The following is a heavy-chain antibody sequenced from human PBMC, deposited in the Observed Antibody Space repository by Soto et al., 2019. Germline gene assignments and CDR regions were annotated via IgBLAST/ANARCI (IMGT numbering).Heavy chain of an antibody. CDR3: ASSYYDSSGYYYSAFDY. CDR2: ISAYNGNT. J-gene: IGHJ4*02. CDR1: GYTFTSYG. Sequence: AAPVKVDCKAFGYTFTSYGMTWDRQAPGQGLEWMGWISAYNGNTNYAQKLQGRVTITADKSTSTAYMELSSLRSEDTAVYYCASSYYDSSGYYYSAFDYWGQGTLVTVSS. D-gene: IGHD3-22*01. V-gene: IGHV1-18*01.